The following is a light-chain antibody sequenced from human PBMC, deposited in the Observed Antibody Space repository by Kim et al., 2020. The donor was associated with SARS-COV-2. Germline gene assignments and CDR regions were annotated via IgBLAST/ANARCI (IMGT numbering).Light chain of an antibody. J-gene: IGLJ2*01. CDR1: RRDFGGYNY. CDR3: SSYTSSSTVV. V-gene: IGLV2-14*03. CDR2: DVS. Sequence: GQCITISCTGTRRDFGGYNYVSWYQQHPGKAPKLMIYDVSNRPSGVSNRFSGSKSGNTASLTISGLQAEDEADYYCSSYTSSSTVVFGGGTQLTVL.